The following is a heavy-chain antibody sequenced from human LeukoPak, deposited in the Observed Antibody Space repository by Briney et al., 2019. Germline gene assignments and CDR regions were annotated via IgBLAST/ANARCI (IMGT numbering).Heavy chain of an antibody. Sequence: ASVKVSCKASGYTFTSYYMHWVRQAPGQGLEWMGIINPSGGSTSYAQKFQGRVTMTRDTSTSTVYMELSGLRSEDTAVYYCARDSGGIVVVPAAIGSYYYGMDVWGQGTTVTVSS. CDR1: GYTFTSYY. D-gene: IGHD2-2*01. J-gene: IGHJ6*02. CDR2: INPSGGST. CDR3: ARDSGGIVVVPAAIGSYYYGMDV. V-gene: IGHV1-46*01.